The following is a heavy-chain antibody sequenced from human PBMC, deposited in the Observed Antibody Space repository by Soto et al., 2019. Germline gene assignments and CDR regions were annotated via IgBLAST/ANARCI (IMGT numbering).Heavy chain of an antibody. CDR1: GFTFSSNG. D-gene: IGHD5-12*01. Sequence: QVQLVESGGGVVQPGTSLRLSCAASGFTFSSNGMHWVRQAPGKGLEWLAIIWYDASNENYADSVKGRFTITRDNSRNTLNLQMDSLRAEDTALYYCAKWNLRGPTIDAVDLWGQGTMVTAYS. J-gene: IGHJ3*01. V-gene: IGHV3-33*06. CDR3: AKWNLRGPTIDAVDL. CDR2: IWYDASNE.